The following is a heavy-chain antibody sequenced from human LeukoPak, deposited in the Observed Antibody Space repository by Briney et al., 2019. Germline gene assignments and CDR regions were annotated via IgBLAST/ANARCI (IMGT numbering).Heavy chain of an antibody. CDR3: ASGRAGNY. J-gene: IGHJ4*02. D-gene: IGHD3-10*01. CDR2: IKQDGSEK. Sequence: GGPLRLSCAASGFTFSGYWMSWVRQAPGKGLEWVANIKQDGSEKYFVDSVKGRFTISRDNAKNSMFIQMNRLRAEDTAVYYCASGRAGNYWGQGTLVTVSS. CDR1: GFTFSGYW. V-gene: IGHV3-7*02.